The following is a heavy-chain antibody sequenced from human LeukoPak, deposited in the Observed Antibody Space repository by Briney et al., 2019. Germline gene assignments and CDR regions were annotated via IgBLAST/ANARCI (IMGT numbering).Heavy chain of an antibody. CDR2: INPNSGGT. CDR1: GYTFTDYY. CDR3: ARDLAFGEMVTNRGAFDI. Sequence: ASVKVSFKASGYTFTDYYMHWVRQAPGQGLEWMGWINPNSGGTNYAQKFQGRVTMTRDTSISTADMELRSLRSDDTAVYYCARDLAFGEMVTNRGAFDIWGQGTMVTVSS. J-gene: IGHJ3*02. V-gene: IGHV1-2*02. D-gene: IGHD5-24*01.